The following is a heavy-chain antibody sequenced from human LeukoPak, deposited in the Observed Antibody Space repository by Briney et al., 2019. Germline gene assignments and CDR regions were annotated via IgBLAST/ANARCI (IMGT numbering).Heavy chain of an antibody. J-gene: IGHJ4*02. V-gene: IGHV3-23*01. CDR1: GFTFSSYA. CDR2: ISGSGDST. CDR3: AKDPLSGYFDY. D-gene: IGHD3-3*01. Sequence: GGSLRLSCAPSGFTFSSYAMGWVRQAPGKGLEWVSVISGSGDSTYYADSVKGRFTISRDNSKTTLFLQMNSLRAEDTAVYYCAKDPLSGYFDYWGQGTLVTVSS.